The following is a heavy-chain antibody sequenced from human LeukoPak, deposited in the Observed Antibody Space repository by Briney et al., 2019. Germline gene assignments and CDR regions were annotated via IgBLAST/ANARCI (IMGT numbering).Heavy chain of an antibody. CDR3: ARDSRDSSSWYYFDY. Sequence: ASVKVSCKASGYTFTSYGISWVRQAPGQGLEWMGWISAYNGNTNYAQKLQGRVTITADESTSTAYMELSSLRSEDTAVYYCARDSRDSSSWYYFDYWGQGTLVTVSS. D-gene: IGHD6-13*01. V-gene: IGHV1-18*01. CDR1: GYTFTSYG. J-gene: IGHJ4*02. CDR2: ISAYNGNT.